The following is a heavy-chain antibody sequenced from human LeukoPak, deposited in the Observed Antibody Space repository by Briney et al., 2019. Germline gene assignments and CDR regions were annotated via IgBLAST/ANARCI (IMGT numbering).Heavy chain of an antibody. J-gene: IGHJ4*02. CDR2: ISSSSSYT. D-gene: IGHD2-8*01. CDR1: GFTFSSYS. Sequence: GGSLRLSCAASGFTFSSYSMSWVRQAPGKGLEWVSSISSSSSYTYYADSVKGRFTISRDNAKNSLYLQMNSLRAEDTAVYYCARDRYCTNGVCSNFDYWGQGTLVTVSS. V-gene: IGHV3-21*01. CDR3: ARDRYCTNGVCSNFDY.